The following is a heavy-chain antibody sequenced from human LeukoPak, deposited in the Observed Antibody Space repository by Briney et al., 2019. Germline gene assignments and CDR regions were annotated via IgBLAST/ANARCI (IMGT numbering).Heavy chain of an antibody. CDR3: AKVGSYGSGMWQSYYGMDV. CDR2: ISGSGGST. CDR1: GFTFSSYA. V-gene: IGHV3-23*01. D-gene: IGHD3-10*01. Sequence: GGSLRLPCAASGFTFSSYAMSWVRQAPGKGLEWVSAISGSGGSTYYADSVKGRFTISRDNSKNTLYLQMNSLRAEDTAVYYCAKVGSYGSGMWQSYYGMDVWGQGTTVTVSS. J-gene: IGHJ6*02.